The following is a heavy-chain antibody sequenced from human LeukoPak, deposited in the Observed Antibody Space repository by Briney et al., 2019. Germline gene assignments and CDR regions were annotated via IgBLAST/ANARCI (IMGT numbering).Heavy chain of an antibody. J-gene: IGHJ4*02. Sequence: LRLSCAASGFTFSSYGMHWVRQAPGKGLEWVAVISYDGSNKYYADSVKGRFTISRDNSKNTLYLQMNSLRAEDTAVYYCAKDRGYGYYLDYWGQGTLDTVSS. CDR1: GFTFSSYG. D-gene: IGHD3-22*01. CDR3: AKDRGYGYYLDY. CDR2: ISYDGSNK. V-gene: IGHV3-30*18.